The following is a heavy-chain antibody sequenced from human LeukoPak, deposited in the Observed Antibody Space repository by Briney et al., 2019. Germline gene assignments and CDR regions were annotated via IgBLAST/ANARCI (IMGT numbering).Heavy chain of an antibody. V-gene: IGHV4-39*07. CDR2: ISYSGST. Sequence: SETLSLTCTVSGGSISSSTYYWGWIRQPPGKGLEWIGSISYSGSTYYNPSLKSRVTISVDTSKNQFSLKLNSVTAADTAVYYCVRVRGGYYGSGSYGSYYYYMDVWGKGTTVTISS. J-gene: IGHJ6*03. D-gene: IGHD3-10*01. CDR1: GGSISSSTYY. CDR3: VRVRGGYYGSGSYGSYYYYMDV.